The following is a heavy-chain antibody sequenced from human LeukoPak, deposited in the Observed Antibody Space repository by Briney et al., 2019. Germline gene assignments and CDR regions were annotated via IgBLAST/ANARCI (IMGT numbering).Heavy chain of an antibody. CDR2: IYYSGNT. CDR1: GGSIRSSNYY. V-gene: IGHV4-39*01. D-gene: IGHD5-24*01. J-gene: IGHJ4*01. Sequence: PSETLSLTCTVSGGSIRSSNYYWGWIRQPPGKGREWIGSIYYSGNTYYNPSLKSRVTISVDTSRNRFSLKLSSVTAADTAVYYCARRGDGYNYYFDYWRQGILVTVSS. CDR3: ARRGDGYNYYFDY.